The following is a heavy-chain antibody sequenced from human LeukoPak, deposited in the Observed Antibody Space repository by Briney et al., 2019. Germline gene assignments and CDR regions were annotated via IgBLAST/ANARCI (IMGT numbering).Heavy chain of an antibody. CDR3: AKDLWAAVAKYYFDY. D-gene: IGHD6-19*01. J-gene: IGHJ4*02. V-gene: IGHV3-23*01. CDR2: ISGSGGST. CDR1: GFTFSSYA. Sequence: PGGSLRLSCAASGFTFSSYAMSWVRQAPGKGLEWVSAISGSGGSTYYADSVKGRFTISRDNSKNTLYLQMNSLGAEDTAVYYCAKDLWAAVAKYYFDYWGQGTMVTVSS.